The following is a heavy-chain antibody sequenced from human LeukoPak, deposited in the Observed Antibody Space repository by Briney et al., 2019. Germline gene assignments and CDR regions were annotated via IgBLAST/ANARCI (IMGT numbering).Heavy chain of an antibody. J-gene: IGHJ4*02. D-gene: IGHD2-15*01. V-gene: IGHV1-46*01. CDR2: INHSGGST. Sequence: ASVKVSCKASGYTFTSYYMHWVRQAPGQGLEWMGIINHSGGSTSYAQKFQGRVTMTRDTSTSTVYMELSSLRSEDTAVYYCARVLSGYCSGGSCPRPFDYWGQGTLVTVSS. CDR1: GYTFTSYY. CDR3: ARVLSGYCSGGSCPRPFDY.